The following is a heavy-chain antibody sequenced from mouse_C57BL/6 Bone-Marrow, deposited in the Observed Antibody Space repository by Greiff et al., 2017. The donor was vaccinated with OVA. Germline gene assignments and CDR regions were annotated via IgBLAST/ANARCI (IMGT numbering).Heavy chain of an antibody. CDR1: GYTFTDYY. CDR3: ARSYYGSSPRYFDV. J-gene: IGHJ1*03. V-gene: IGHV1-19*01. CDR2: INPYNGGT. Sequence: VQLQQSGPVLVKPGASVKMSCKASGYTFTDYYMNWVKQSHGKSLEWIGVINPYNGGTSYNQKFKGKATLTVDKSSSTAYMGLNSLTSEDSAVYYCARSYYGSSPRYFDVWGTGTTVTVSS. D-gene: IGHD1-1*01.